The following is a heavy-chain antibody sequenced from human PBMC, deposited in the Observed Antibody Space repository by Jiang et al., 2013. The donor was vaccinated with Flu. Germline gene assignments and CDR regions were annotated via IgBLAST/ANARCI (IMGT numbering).Heavy chain of an antibody. D-gene: IGHD3-22*01. J-gene: IGHJ2*01. Sequence: SGAEVKKPGASVKVSCKASGYTFTSYYMHWVRQAPGQGLEWMGIINPSGGSTSYAQKFQGRVTMTRDTSTSTVYMELSSLRSEDTAVYYCARGIGEYYYDSSGYEWYFDLWGRGTLVTVSS. CDR1: GYTFTSYY. CDR2: INPSGGST. CDR3: ARGIGEYYYDSSGYEWYFDL. V-gene: IGHV1-46*01.